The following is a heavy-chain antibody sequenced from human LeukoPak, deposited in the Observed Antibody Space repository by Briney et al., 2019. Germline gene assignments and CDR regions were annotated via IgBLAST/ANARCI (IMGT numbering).Heavy chain of an antibody. Sequence: GGSLRLSCSASGFTFSGYAKHWVRQAPGKGLEYVSAIVSNGESTYYSDSVKDRFTISRDNSKNTLYLQMSSLRPEDTAVYYCVKSASTWYLFDYWGQGTLVTVSS. CDR3: VKSASTWYLFDY. J-gene: IGHJ4*02. D-gene: IGHD6-13*01. CDR2: IVSNGEST. V-gene: IGHV3-64*03. CDR1: GFTFSGYA.